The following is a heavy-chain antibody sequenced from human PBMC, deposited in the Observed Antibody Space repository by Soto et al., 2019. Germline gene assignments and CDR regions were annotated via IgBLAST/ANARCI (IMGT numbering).Heavy chain of an antibody. CDR3: ARAIGPPRYYYYYYYMDV. V-gene: IGHV4-34*01. Sequence: SETLSLTCGVYGGSFSGYYWSWIRQPPGKGLEWIGEINHSGSTNYNPSLKSRVTISVDTSKNQFSLKLSSVTAADTAVYYCARAIGPPRYYYYYYYMDVWGKGTTVTVSS. J-gene: IGHJ6*03. CDR2: INHSGST. CDR1: GGSFSGYY.